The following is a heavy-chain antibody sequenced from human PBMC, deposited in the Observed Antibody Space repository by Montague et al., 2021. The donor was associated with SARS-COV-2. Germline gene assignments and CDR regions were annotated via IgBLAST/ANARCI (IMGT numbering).Heavy chain of an antibody. CDR1: GFSLSTSGVG. CDR3: AHRPGYNFGNPYFDY. Sequence: PALVKPTQTLTLTCTFSGFSLSTSGVGVGWIRQPPGKALEWLVLIYWDYDERYSPSLKSRLTITKDTSKNQVVLTMTNVDPVDTATYFCAHRPGYNFGNPYFDYWGQGTLVTVSS. CDR2: IYWDYDE. V-gene: IGHV2-5*02. J-gene: IGHJ4*02. D-gene: IGHD5-18*01.